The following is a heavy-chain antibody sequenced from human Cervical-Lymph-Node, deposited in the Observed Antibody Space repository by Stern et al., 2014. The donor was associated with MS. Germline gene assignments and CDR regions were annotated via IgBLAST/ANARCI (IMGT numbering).Heavy chain of an antibody. V-gene: IGHV3-30*18. D-gene: IGHD1-1*01. CDR3: AKDQTGTPWY. J-gene: IGHJ4*02. CDR1: GFTFSSYG. CDR2: ISYDGSNK. Sequence: VQLVESGGGVVQPGRSLGLSCAASGFTFSSYGMHWVRQATGKGLEWVAVISYDGSNKYYADSVKGRFPISRDNSKNTLYLQMNSLRAEDTAVYYCAKDQTGTPWYWGQGTLVTVSS.